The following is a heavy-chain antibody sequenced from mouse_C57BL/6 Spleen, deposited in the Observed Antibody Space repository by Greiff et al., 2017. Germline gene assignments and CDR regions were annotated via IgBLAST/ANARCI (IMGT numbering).Heavy chain of an antibody. CDR1: GYTFTDYY. CDR3: AIYYGNSYSFDY. Sequence: QVQLKQSGAELVRPGASVKLSCKASGYTFTDYYINWVKQRPGQGLEWIARIYPGSGNTYSNEKLKGKATLTAEKSSSTAYMQLSSLTSEDSAIYFCAIYYGNSYSFDYWGQGATLTVSS. D-gene: IGHD2-1*01. CDR2: IYPGSGNT. J-gene: IGHJ2*01. V-gene: IGHV1-76*01.